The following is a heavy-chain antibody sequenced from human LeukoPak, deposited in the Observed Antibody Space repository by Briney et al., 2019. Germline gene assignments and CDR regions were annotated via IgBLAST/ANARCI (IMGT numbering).Heavy chain of an antibody. CDR2: IYYSGST. V-gene: IGHV4-59*11. Sequence: SETLSLTCTVSGGSISSHYWSWIRQPPGKGLEWIGYIYYSGSTNYNPSLKSRVTISVDTSKNQFSLKLSSVIAADTAVYYCARDRGRKQLGDAFDIWGQGTMVTVSS. D-gene: IGHD6-6*01. CDR1: GGSISSHY. J-gene: IGHJ3*02. CDR3: ARDRGRKQLGDAFDI.